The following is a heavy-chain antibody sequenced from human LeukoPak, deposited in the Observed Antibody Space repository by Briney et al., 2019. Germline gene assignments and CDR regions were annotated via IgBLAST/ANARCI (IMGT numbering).Heavy chain of an antibody. CDR3: ARVWDIVVVPAATNAFDI. D-gene: IGHD2-2*01. J-gene: IGHJ3*02. CDR2: INPNSGGT. Sequence: ASVKVSCKASGYTFTGYYMHWMRQAPGQGLEWMGWINPNSGGTNYAQKFQGRVTMTRDTSISTAYMELSRLRSDDTVVYYCARVWDIVVVPAATNAFDIWGQGTMVTVSS. CDR1: GYTFTGYY. V-gene: IGHV1-2*02.